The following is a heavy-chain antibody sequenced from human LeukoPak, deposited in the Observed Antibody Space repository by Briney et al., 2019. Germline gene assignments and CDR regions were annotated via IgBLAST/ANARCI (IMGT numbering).Heavy chain of an antibody. D-gene: IGHD3-22*01. Sequence: ASVKVSCKASGYTFTSYGISWVRQAPGQGLEWMGWISAYNGNTNYAQKLQGRVTMTTDTSTSTAYMELSSLRSEDTAVYYCARWGRGYYDSSGYYWEYFDYWGQGTLVTVSS. CDR2: ISAYNGNT. CDR3: ARWGRGYYDSSGYYWEYFDY. V-gene: IGHV1-18*01. CDR1: GYTFTSYG. J-gene: IGHJ4*02.